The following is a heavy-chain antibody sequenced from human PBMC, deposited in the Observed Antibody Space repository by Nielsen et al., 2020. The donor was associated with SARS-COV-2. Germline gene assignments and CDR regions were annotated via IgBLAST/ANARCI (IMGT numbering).Heavy chain of an antibody. J-gene: IGHJ6*02. V-gene: IGHV3-21*01. D-gene: IGHD2-15*01. CDR3: ARDGGFCSGGSCYYYGMDV. CDR2: ITSTSSYI. Sequence: GGSLRLSCAASGFTFSSYTMSWVRQAPGKGLEWVSSITSTSSYIYSADSLKGRFTISRDNAKNSLYLQMNGLRAEDTALYYCARDGGFCSGGSCYYYGMDVWGQGTTVTVSS. CDR1: GFTFSSYT.